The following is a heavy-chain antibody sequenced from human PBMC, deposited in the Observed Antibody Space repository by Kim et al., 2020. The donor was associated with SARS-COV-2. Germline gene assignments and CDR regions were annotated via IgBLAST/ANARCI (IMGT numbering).Heavy chain of an antibody. V-gene: IGHV3-23*01. D-gene: IGHD2-21*01. J-gene: IGHJ4*02. CDR1: GFTLSDYA. CDR2: IRKSGTHT. CDR3: AKGSGDTGYFFDS. Sequence: GGSLRLSCVASGFTLSDYAMSWVRQAPGKGLEWVSAIRKSGTHTYYADSVKGRFTVSRDNSKNTLYLEMSSLRAEDTAVYHCAKGSGDTGYFFDSWGQGTVVTLSS.